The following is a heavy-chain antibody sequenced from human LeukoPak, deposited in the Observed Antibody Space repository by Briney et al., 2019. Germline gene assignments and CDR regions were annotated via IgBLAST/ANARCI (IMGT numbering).Heavy chain of an antibody. J-gene: IGHJ6*02. CDR1: GGSISSYY. D-gene: IGHD3-3*01. V-gene: IGHV4-59*01. Sequence: SETLSLTCTVSGGSISSYYWSSIRQPPGKGLEWVGYIYYSGSTNYNPSLKSRVTISVDTSKNQFSLKLSSVTAADTAVYYCARGYDFWSGYYSSYGMDVWGQGTTVTVSS. CDR2: IYYSGST. CDR3: ARGYDFWSGYYSSYGMDV.